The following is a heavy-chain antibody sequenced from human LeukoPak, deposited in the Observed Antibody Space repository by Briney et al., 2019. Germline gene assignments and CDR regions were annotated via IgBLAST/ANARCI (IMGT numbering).Heavy chain of an antibody. D-gene: IGHD3-3*01. CDR2: MNPNSGNT. Sequence: ASVKISCKASGYTFTSYDINWVRQATGQGLEWMGWMNPNSGNTGYAQKFRGRVTMTRNTPISTAYMELNSLTSEDTAVYYCALREGEDFLERDYWGQGTLVTVSS. J-gene: IGHJ4*02. CDR3: ALREGEDFLERDY. V-gene: IGHV1-8*01. CDR1: GYTFTSYD.